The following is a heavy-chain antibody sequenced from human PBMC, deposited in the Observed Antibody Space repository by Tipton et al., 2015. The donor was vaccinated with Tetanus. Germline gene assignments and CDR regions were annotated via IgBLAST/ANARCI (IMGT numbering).Heavy chain of an antibody. CDR2: ISNSGST. Sequence: LRLSCTVSGGSISSDGAYWSWIRQHPGEGLEWIGYISNSGSTNYNPSLKSRVTMSIDTSERQFSLKLTSVTSADTAVYYCAKVVGWGDYFDSWGQGILVTVSS. CDR3: AKVVGWGDYFDS. D-gene: IGHD1-26*01. V-gene: IGHV4-31*02. J-gene: IGHJ4*02. CDR1: GGSISSDGAY.